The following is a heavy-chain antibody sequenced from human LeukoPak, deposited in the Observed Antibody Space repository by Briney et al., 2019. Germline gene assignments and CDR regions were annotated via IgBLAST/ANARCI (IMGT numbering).Heavy chain of an antibody. D-gene: IGHD3-3*01. V-gene: IGHV4-34*01. J-gene: IGHJ1*01. CDR3: ARCCYDFWSGTLARRHDKYFQH. CDR2: INHSGST. Sequence: PSETLSLTCAVYGGSFSGYYWSWIRQPPGKGLEWIGEINHSGSTNYNPSLKSRVTISVDTSKNQFSLKLSSVTAADTAVYYCARCCYDFWSGTLARRHDKYFQHWGQGTLVTVSS. CDR1: GGSFSGYY.